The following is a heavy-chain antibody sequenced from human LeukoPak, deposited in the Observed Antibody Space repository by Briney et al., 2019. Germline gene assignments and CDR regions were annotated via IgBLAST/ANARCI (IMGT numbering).Heavy chain of an antibody. CDR3: ARGAGRIMLFGVVIIVGYFDY. CDR1: GGSFSGYY. Sequence: SETLSLTCAVYGGSFSGYYWSWIHQPPGKGLEWIGEINHSGSTNYNPSLKSRVTISVDTSKNQFSLKLSSVTAADTAVYYCARGAGRIMLFGVVIIVGYFDYWGQGTLVTVSS. CDR2: INHSGST. J-gene: IGHJ4*02. D-gene: IGHD3-3*01. V-gene: IGHV4-34*01.